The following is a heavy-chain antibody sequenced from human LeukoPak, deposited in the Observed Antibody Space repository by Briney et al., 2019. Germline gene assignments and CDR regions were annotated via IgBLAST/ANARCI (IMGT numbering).Heavy chain of an antibody. J-gene: IGHJ4*02. V-gene: IGHV4-34*01. CDR1: GGSFSGCY. CDR3: ARGRSSGWTNYFDH. CDR2: INHSGST. D-gene: IGHD6-19*01. Sequence: PSETLSLTCAVYGGSFSGCYWSWIRQPPGKGLEWIGEINHSGSTNYNPSLKSRVTISVDTSKNQFSLKLSSVTAADTAVYYCARGRSSGWTNYFDHWGQGTLVTVSS.